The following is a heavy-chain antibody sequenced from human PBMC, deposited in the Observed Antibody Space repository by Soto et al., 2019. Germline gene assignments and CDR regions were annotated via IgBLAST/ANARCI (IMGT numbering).Heavy chain of an antibody. D-gene: IGHD2-2*01. V-gene: IGHV3-21*01. CDR2: ISSSSSYI. CDR3: ARERGGLVVVVPPHY. Sequence: GGSLSLSCADSGFNFSSYSMNCVRQAPGKGLEWVSSISSSSSYIYYADSVKGRFTISRENAKNSLYMQMKSLRADDTAVYYCARERGGLVVVVPPHYWGPGTLVTVSP. J-gene: IGHJ4*02. CDR1: GFNFSSYS.